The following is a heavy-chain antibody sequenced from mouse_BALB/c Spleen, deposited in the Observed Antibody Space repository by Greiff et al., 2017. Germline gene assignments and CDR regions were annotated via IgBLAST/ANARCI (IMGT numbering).Heavy chain of an antibody. Sequence: EVKLMESGGGLVQPGGSRKLSCAASGFTFSSFGMHWVRQAPEKGLEWVAYISSGSSTIYYADTVKGRFTISRDNPKNTLFLQMTSLRSEDTAMYYCARDGNQYFDVWGAGTTVTVSS. J-gene: IGHJ1*01. CDR2: ISSGSSTI. D-gene: IGHD2-1*01. CDR3: ARDGNQYFDV. CDR1: GFTFSSFG. V-gene: IGHV5-17*02.